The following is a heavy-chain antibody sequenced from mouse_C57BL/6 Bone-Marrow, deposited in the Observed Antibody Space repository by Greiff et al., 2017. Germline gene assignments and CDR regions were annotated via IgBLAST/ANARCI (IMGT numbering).Heavy chain of an antibody. V-gene: IGHV5-12*01. CDR3: AIHHCPYDYERGYAMDY. CDR2: ISNGGGST. D-gene: IGHD2-4*01. Sequence: EVKLVESGGGLVQPGGSLKLSCAASGFTFSDYYMYWVRQTPEKRLEWVAYISNGGGSTYYPDTVKGRLTISRDHAKNTLYLQMSRLKSDDTAMYYCAIHHCPYDYERGYAMDYWGQGTSVTVSS. J-gene: IGHJ4*01. CDR1: GFTFSDYY.